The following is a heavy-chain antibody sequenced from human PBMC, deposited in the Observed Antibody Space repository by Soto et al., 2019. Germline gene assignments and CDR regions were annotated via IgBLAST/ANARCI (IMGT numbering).Heavy chain of an antibody. J-gene: IGHJ2*01. D-gene: IGHD6-19*01. Sequence: EVQLVESGGGLVQPGGSLRLSCAASGFTFSRYDMHWVRQATGKGLEWVSAIGTAGDTYYPGSVKGRVTISRENAKNSLCRQMNSVRAEDTAVYYRARDNRIAVAEVNWYFYLWVRGTLVPVS. CDR3: ARDNRIAVAEVNWYFYL. CDR2: IGTAGDT. V-gene: IGHV3-13*01. CDR1: GFTFSRYD.